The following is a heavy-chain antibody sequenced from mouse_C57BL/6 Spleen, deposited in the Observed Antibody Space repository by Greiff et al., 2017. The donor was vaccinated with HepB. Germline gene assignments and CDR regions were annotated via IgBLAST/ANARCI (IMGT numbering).Heavy chain of an antibody. D-gene: IGHD1-1*01. J-gene: IGHJ4*01. CDR3: ARRYYGSDYAMDD. CDR2: IDPSDSYT. CDR1: GYTFTSYW. Sequence: QVQLQQPGAELVMPGASVKLSCKASGYTFTSYWMHWVKQRPGQGLEWIGEIDPSDSYTNYNQKFKGKSTLTVDKSSSTAYMQLSSLTSEDSAVYYCARRYYGSDYAMDDWGQGTSVTVAT. V-gene: IGHV1-69*01.